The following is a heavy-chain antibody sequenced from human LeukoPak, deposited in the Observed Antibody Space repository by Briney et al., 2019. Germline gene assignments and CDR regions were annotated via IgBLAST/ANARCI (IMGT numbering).Heavy chain of an antibody. CDR1: GFTVSSNY. D-gene: IGHD3-3*01. CDR2: IYSGGST. Sequence: GGSLRLSCAASGFTVSSNYMSWVRQAPGKGLEWVSVIYSGGSTYYADSVKGRFTFSRDNSKNTLYLQMNSLRAEDTAVYYCARDDYRMTGRITIFPGFDPWGQGTLVTVSS. CDR3: ARDDYRMTGRITIFPGFDP. V-gene: IGHV3-66*01. J-gene: IGHJ5*02.